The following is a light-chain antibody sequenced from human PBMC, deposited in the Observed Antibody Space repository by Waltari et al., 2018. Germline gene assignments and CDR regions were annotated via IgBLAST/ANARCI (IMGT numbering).Light chain of an antibody. Sequence: DIQMTQSPSSVSASVGDRVTITCRASQGIGTWLAWYQQKPGKAPKVLIYGASTLLTGVPSRFSGSGSGTEFTRTITGLQPEDFATYFCQQGNSFPPTFGQGTRVEV. CDR3: QQGNSFPPT. V-gene: IGKV1-12*01. J-gene: IGKJ1*01. CDR2: GAS. CDR1: QGIGTW.